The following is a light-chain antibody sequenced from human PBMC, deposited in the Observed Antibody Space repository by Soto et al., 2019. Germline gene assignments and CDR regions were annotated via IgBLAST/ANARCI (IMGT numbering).Light chain of an antibody. CDR1: SSNIGNNY. CDR3: GTWDSSLSAFYV. CDR2: DNN. V-gene: IGLV1-51*01. Sequence: QDVLTEPPSGSSGPGQKVNISCSGSSSNIGNNYVSWYQQLPGTAPKLLIYDNNKRPSGIPDRFSGSKSGTSATLGITGLQTGDEADYYCGTWDSSLSAFYVFGTGTKVTVL. J-gene: IGLJ1*01.